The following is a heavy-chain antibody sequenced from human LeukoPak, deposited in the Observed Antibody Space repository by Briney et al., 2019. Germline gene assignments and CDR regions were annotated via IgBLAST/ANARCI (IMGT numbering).Heavy chain of an antibody. D-gene: IGHD3-3*01. Sequence: GGSLRLSCTASGFTFGDYAMSWFRQAPGKGLEWVGFIRSKAYGGTAEYAASVKGRFTISRDDSKSIAYLQMNSLKTEDTAVYYCTRRSRRYYDFWSGYPDYWGQGTLVTVSS. J-gene: IGHJ4*02. CDR1: GFTFGDYA. CDR3: TRRSRRYYDFWSGYPDY. CDR2: IRSKAYGGTA. V-gene: IGHV3-49*03.